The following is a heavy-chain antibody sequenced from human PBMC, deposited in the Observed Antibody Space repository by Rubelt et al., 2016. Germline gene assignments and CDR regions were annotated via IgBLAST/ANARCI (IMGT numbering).Heavy chain of an antibody. Sequence: GFEWMGWMAPNSGATAYAQKFQDRVTLTGDSSESTAYMEVRSLRSDDTAVYYCVRGVHRYDGRGYSDIDPVDVWGQGTPVTVS. D-gene: IGHD2-15*01. CDR3: VRGVHRYDGRGYSDIDPVDV. CDR2: MAPNSGAT. J-gene: IGHJ6*02. V-gene: IGHV1-8*01.